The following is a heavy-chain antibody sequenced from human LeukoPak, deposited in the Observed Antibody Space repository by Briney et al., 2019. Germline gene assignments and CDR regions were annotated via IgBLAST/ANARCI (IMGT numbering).Heavy chain of an antibody. D-gene: IGHD1-26*01. CDR2: IYVDGRTT. V-gene: IGHV3-74*01. CDR3: AKAVGATKWSLPFDY. Sequence: GGSLRLSCVASGFTFSNYWMHWVRQPPGKGLVWVSRIYVDGRTTNYADSVKGRFTISRDNAKNTVYLEMNSLRVEDTAVYYCAKAVGATKWSLPFDYWGQGTLVTVSS. CDR1: GFTFSNYW. J-gene: IGHJ4*01.